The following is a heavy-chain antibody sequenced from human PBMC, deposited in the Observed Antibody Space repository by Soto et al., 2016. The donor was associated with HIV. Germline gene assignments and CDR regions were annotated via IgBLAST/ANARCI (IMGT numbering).Heavy chain of an antibody. CDR3: ARDRGSHGAKVGDTFYVPPILY. J-gene: IGHJ4*02. CDR1: GFTFNNYG. V-gene: IGHV3-33*01. CDR2: IYYDGSNK. D-gene: IGHD3-10*02. Sequence: VQLVESGGGVVQPGRSLRLSCAASGFTFNNYGMHWVRQAPGKGLEWLAVIYYDGSNKYYADSVKGRFTISRDNSKNTLYLQMNSLRAEDTATYYCARDRGSHGAKVGDTFYVPPILYWGQGTLVTVSS.